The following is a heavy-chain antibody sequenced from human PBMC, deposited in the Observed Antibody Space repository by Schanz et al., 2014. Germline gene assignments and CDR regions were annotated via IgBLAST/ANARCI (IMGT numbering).Heavy chain of an antibody. CDR3: AKGRFGELSAFDI. J-gene: IGHJ3*02. CDR2: ISDSGDTA. D-gene: IGHD3-10*01. Sequence: EVQLLESGGGLVQPGGSLRLSCSASTFTFTNYAMSWVRQAPGKGLEWVSLISDSGDTAYYADSVKGRFTISRDNFKGALYLQMSSLRAEDTAVYYCAKGRFGELSAFDIWGQGTMVTVSS. CDR1: TFTFTNYA. V-gene: IGHV3-23*01.